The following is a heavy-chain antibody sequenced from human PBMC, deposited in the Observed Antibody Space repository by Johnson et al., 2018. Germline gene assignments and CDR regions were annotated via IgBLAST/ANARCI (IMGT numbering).Heavy chain of an antibody. CDR3: TRDDYGGKDDAFDI. Sequence: VQLVQSGGGVVQPGRSLRLSCTASGFTFSDYALSWYRQAPGKGLEWVGFIRHKVYGGTTEYAEAVEDRFIITRDDSKNIAYLQMNSLKTEDTALYYCTRDDYGGKDDAFDIWGQGTMGTVSS. J-gene: IGHJ3*02. CDR2: IRHKVYGGTT. V-gene: IGHV3-49*03. D-gene: IGHD4-23*01. CDR1: GFTFSDYA.